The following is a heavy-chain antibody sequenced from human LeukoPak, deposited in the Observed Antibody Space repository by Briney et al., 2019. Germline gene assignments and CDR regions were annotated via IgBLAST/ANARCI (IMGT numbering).Heavy chain of an antibody. J-gene: IGHJ4*02. CDR3: ARVGGESSSGDY. V-gene: IGHV3-66*01. Sequence: QPEGSLRLSCAASGFSFSSYAMTWVRQAPGKGPDWVSVIYSGGSTYYADSVKGRFTISRDNSKNTLYLLMNSLRAEDTAVYYCARVGGESSSGDYWGQGTLVTVSS. CDR1: GFSFSSYA. CDR2: IYSGGST. D-gene: IGHD6-6*01.